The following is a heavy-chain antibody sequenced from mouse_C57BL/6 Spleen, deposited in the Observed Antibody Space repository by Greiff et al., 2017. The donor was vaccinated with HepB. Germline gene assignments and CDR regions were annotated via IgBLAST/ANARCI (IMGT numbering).Heavy chain of an antibody. Sequence: VQLQQSGAELVRPGASVTLSCKASGYTFTDYEMHWVKQTPVHGLEWIGAIDPETGGTAYNQKFKGKAILTADKSSSTAYMELRSLTSEDSAVYYCTRSDCGSSYWYFDGWGTGTTVNV. CDR3: TRSDCGSSYWYFDG. J-gene: IGHJ1*03. D-gene: IGHD1-1*01. CDR1: GYTFTDYE. CDR2: IDPETGGT. V-gene: IGHV1-15*01.